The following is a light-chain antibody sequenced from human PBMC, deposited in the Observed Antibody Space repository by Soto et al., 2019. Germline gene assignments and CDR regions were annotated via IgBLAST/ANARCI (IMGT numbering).Light chain of an antibody. J-gene: IGKJ1*01. V-gene: IGKV1-5*03. Sequence: DIQMTQSPSTLSASVGDRVTITCRASQSVDTCLAWYQQKPGKAPLLLIYKASSLETGVPSRFSGSGSVTEFPLTISRLQPDDFATYYCQQFYRYPWTFGQGTKVEIK. CDR3: QQFYRYPWT. CDR1: QSVDTC. CDR2: KAS.